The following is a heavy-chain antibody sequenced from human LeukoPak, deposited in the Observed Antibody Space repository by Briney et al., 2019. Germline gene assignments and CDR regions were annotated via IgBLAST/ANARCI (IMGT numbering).Heavy chain of an antibody. J-gene: IGHJ6*03. V-gene: IGHV4-59*11. D-gene: IGHD3-10*01. Sequence: SETLSLTCTVSGGSISSHYWSWIRQPPGKGLEWIGYIYYSGSTNYNPSLKSRVTISVDTSKNQFSLKLSSVTAADTAMYYCARGARGPGYYYYYMDVWGKGTTVTVSS. CDR1: GGSISSHY. CDR3: ARGARGPGYYYYYMDV. CDR2: IYYSGST.